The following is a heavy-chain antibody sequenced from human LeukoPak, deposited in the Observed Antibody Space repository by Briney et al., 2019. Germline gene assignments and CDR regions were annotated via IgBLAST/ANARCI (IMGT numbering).Heavy chain of an antibody. Sequence: GGSLRLSCAASGFTFSSYSMNWVRQAPGKGLEWVSSISSSSSYIYYADSVKGRFTISRDNSKSTLCLQMNSLRAEDTAVYYCAKQLGYCSDGSCYFPYWGQGTLVTVSS. D-gene: IGHD2-15*01. J-gene: IGHJ4*02. CDR2: ISSSSSYI. V-gene: IGHV3-21*04. CDR3: AKQLGYCSDGSCYFPY. CDR1: GFTFSSYS.